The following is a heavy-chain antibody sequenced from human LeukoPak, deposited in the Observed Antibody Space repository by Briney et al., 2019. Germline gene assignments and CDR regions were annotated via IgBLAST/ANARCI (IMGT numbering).Heavy chain of an antibody. D-gene: IGHD6-13*01. V-gene: IGHV4-39*01. Sequence: SETLSLTCTVSGGSISSSSYYWGWKRQPPGKEVEWIGSIYYSGSTYYNPSLKSPVTISVDTYKNQFSLKLSSVTAADTAVYYCARHDAIAAAGYFDYWGQGTLVTVSS. CDR3: ARHDAIAAAGYFDY. CDR2: IYYSGST. J-gene: IGHJ4*02. CDR1: GGSISSSSYY.